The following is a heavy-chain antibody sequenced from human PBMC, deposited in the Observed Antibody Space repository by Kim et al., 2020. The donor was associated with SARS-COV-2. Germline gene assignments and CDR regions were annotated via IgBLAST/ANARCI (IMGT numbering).Heavy chain of an antibody. CDR3: ARSCGGDCYTAYYYYGMDV. CDR2: ISYDGSNK. CDR1: GFTFSSYA. V-gene: IGHV3-30*04. J-gene: IGHJ6*02. D-gene: IGHD2-21*02. Sequence: GGSLRLSCAASGFTFSSYAMHWVRQAPGKGLEWVAVISYDGSNKYYADSVKGRFTISRDNSKNTLYLQMNSLRAEDTAVYYCARSCGGDCYTAYYYYGMDVWGQGTTVTVSS.